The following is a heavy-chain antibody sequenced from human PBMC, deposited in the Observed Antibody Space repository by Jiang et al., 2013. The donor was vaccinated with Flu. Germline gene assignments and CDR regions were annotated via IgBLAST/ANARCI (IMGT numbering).Heavy chain of an antibody. CDR1: GGSINSSSYY. CDR3: ARGGVELLDLYDY. CDR2: IYYSGSA. V-gene: IGHV4-39*07. Sequence: PGLVKPSETLSLTCTVSGGSINSSSYYWGWIRQPPGKGQEWIGNIYYSGSAYYNPSLESRVTISVDTSKKQFSLKLRSVTAADTAVYYCARGGVELLDLYDYWGQGTLVTVSS. D-gene: IGHD1-26*01. J-gene: IGHJ4*02.